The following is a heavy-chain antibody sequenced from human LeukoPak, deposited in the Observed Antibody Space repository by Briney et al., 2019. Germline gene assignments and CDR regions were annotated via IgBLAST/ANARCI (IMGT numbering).Heavy chain of an antibody. CDR3: ARRGGAVVGDTGYHYWYFDN. V-gene: IGHV4-59*08. D-gene: IGHD5-12*01. Sequence: SETLSLTCTVSGGSISSYYWSWVRQFPGKGLEWIGYISDSGSTNYSPSLESRVTISVDTSKNKFFLILSSVTAADTAVYYCARRGGAVVGDTGYHYWYFDNWGQGTLVTVSS. J-gene: IGHJ4*02. CDR1: GGSISSYY. CDR2: ISDSGST.